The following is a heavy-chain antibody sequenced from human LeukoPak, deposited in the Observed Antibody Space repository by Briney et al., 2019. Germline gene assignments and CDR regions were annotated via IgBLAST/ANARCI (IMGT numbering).Heavy chain of an antibody. D-gene: IGHD3-10*01. V-gene: IGHV3-30-3*02. CDR2: IAYDGSHK. J-gene: IGHJ4*02. Sequence: GGSLRLSCAASGFTLSSYAMSWVRQAPGKGLEWVAVIAYDGSHKYSADSVKGRFTISRDNSKNTLYLQMNSLRAEDTAVYYCANENYYGSGSYPDYWGQGTLVTVSS. CDR1: GFTLSSYA. CDR3: ANENYYGSGSYPDY.